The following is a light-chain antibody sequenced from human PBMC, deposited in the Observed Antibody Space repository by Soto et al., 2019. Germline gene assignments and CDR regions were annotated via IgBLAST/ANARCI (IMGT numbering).Light chain of an antibody. V-gene: IGKV1-39*01. CDR3: QQTYSTPYT. CDR2: AAS. J-gene: IGKJ2*01. CDR1: QSISTY. Sequence: DIQMTQSPSSLSASVGDRVTITCRASQSISTYLSWFQQRPGKAPELLIYAASSLQGGVPSRFSGSGSGTDFTLTISSLQPEDFATYYCQQTYSTPYTFGQGTKVDI.